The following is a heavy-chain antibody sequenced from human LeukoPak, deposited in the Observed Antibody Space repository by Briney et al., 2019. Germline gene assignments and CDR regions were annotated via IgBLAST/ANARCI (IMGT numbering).Heavy chain of an antibody. D-gene: IGHD3-10*01. CDR2: IYFSGGT. CDR3: ARQTGSGLFSLP. J-gene: IGHJ4*02. CDR1: GGSIFSSNCY. Sequence: NPSETLSLTCTVSGGSIFSSNCYWGWIRQPPGKGLEWIGSIYFSGGTYYNASLKSRVTISVDTSKNQFSLKLSSVTAADTAVYYCARQTGSGLFSLPGGQGTLVTVSP. V-gene: IGHV4-39*01.